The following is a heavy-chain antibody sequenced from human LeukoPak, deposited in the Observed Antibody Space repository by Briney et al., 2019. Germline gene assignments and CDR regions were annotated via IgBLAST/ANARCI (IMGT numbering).Heavy chain of an antibody. CDR2: ISKDGSSK. CDR1: GFTFNTYG. J-gene: IGHJ4*02. CDR3: AKAAYCTTTSCHFSGYAQRPLDS. Sequence: GGSLRLSCVASGFTFNTYGMHWVRQAPGKGLEWVAGISKDGSSKDYADSVKGRFTNSRDNSKNTMYLQMNSLRVEDTAVYYCAKAAYCTTTSCHFSGYAQRPLDSRGQGTLVTVSS. D-gene: IGHD2-2*01. V-gene: IGHV3-30*18.